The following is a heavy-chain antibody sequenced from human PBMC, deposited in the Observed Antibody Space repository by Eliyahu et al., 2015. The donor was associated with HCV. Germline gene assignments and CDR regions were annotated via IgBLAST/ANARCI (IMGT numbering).Heavy chain of an antibody. CDR3: APNPLGY. J-gene: IGHJ4*02. V-gene: IGHV3-23*01. CDR2: ISGSGDAT. Sequence: ELQLLXSGGGLVQPGGSLRLSXAASGXTFTTYAMXWVRQAPGKGLEWVSAISGSGDATYYTESVKGRFTISRDNSKNTVSLQMNSLRAEDTAVYYCAPNPLGYWGQGTLVTVSS. D-gene: IGHD1-14*01. CDR1: GXTFTTYA.